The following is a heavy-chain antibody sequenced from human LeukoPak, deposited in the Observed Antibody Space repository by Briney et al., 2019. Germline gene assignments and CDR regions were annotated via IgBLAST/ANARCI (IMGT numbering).Heavy chain of an antibody. CDR2: IYSGGNT. J-gene: IGHJ3*02. V-gene: IGHV3-53*01. D-gene: IGHD4-17*01. Sequence: PGGSLRLSCAASGFTFSSSAMSWVRQAPGKGLEWVSVIYSGGNTFYADSVKGRFTISRDDSKNTLYLQMNSLRAEDTAVYYCARCDYDAFDIWGQGTMVTVSS. CDR1: GFTFSSSA. CDR3: ARCDYDAFDI.